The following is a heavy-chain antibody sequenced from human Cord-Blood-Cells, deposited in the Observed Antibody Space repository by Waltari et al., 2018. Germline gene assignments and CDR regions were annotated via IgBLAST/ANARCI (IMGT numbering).Heavy chain of an antibody. D-gene: IGHD7-27*01. J-gene: IGHJ4*02. CDR1: GGSFSGYY. V-gene: IGHV4-34*01. CDR3: ARHGEDGTPFDY. CDR2: INHSGST. Sequence: QVQLQQWGAGLLRPSEPLSLTCAVYGGSFSGYYWSWIRQPPGKGLEWIGEINHSGSTNYNPSLKSRVTISVDTSKNQFSLKLSSVTAADTAVYYCARHGEDGTPFDYWGQGTLVTVSS.